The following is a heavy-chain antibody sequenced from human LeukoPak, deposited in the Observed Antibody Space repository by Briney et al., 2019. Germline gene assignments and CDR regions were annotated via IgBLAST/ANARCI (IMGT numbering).Heavy chain of an antibody. V-gene: IGHV4-34*01. CDR1: GGSFSGYY. CDR2: INHSGST. J-gene: IGHJ5*02. D-gene: IGHD2-2*01. Sequence: SETLSLTCAVYGGSFSGYYWSWTRQPPGKGLEWIGEINHSGSTNYNPSLKSRVTISVDTSKNQFSLKLSSVTAADTAVYYCARVIVVVPAARGIDPWGQGTLVTVSS. CDR3: ARVIVVVPAARGIDP.